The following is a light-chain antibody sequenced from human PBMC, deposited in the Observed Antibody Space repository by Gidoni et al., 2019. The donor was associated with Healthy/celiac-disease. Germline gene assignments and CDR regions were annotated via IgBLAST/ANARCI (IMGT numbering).Light chain of an antibody. CDR3: QQYNNWPPGT. V-gene: IGKV3-15*01. J-gene: IGKJ2*01. CDR2: GAS. CDR1: QSVSSN. Sequence: EIVMTSTPATLSVSPGERATLSCRASQSVSSNVAWYQQKPGQAPRLLIYGASTRATGIPARFSGSGSGTEFTLTISSLQSEDFAVYYCQQYNNWPPGTFGQGTKLEIK.